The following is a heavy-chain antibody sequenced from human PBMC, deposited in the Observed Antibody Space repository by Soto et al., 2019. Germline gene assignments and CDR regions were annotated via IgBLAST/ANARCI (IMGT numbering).Heavy chain of an antibody. J-gene: IGHJ4*02. CDR1: GGTISSYY. Sequence: SETLSLTCTVSGGTISSYYWSWIRQPPGKGLEWVGYIYYSGSTNYNPSLKSRVTISVDTSKNQFSLKLTSVSAADTAMYYCARRVDFWSGYYDFWGQGHLVTVSS. CDR3: ARRVDFWSGYYDF. D-gene: IGHD3-3*01. CDR2: IYYSGST. V-gene: IGHV4-59*08.